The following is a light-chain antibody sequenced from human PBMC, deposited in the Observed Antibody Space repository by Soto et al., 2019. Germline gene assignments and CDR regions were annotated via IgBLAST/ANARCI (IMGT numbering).Light chain of an antibody. CDR1: QSVNSSY. Sequence: EIVLAQSPGTLSLSPGERATLSCRASQSVNSSYLAWYQQKPGQAPRLLIYGGSSRATGIPDRFSGSGSGTDFTLTISRLEPEDFAVFYCQRYDTSPWTFGQGTKVEIK. V-gene: IGKV3-20*01. CDR3: QRYDTSPWT. J-gene: IGKJ1*01. CDR2: GGS.